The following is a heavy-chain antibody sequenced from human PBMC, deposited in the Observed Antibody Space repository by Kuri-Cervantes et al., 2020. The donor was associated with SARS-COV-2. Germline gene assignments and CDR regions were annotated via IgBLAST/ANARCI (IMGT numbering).Heavy chain of an antibody. CDR3: AKTYYYDSSGYYPFDY. V-gene: IGHV3-48*02. Sequence: LSLTCAASGFTFSSYSMNWVRQAPGKGLEWVSYISSSSTIYYADSVKGRFTISRDNAKNSLYLQMNSLRDEDTAVYYCAKTYYYDSSGYYPFDYWGQGTLVTVSS. CDR1: GFTFSSYS. CDR2: ISSSSTI. D-gene: IGHD3-22*01. J-gene: IGHJ4*02.